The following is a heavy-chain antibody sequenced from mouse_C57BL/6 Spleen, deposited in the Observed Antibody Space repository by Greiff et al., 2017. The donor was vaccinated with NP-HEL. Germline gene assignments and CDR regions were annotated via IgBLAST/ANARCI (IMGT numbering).Heavy chain of an antibody. V-gene: IGHV14-3*01. D-gene: IGHD3-2*02. Sequence: EVQLQQSVAELVRPGASVKLSCTASGFNIKNTYMHWVKQRPEQGLEWIGRIDPANGNTKYAPKFQGKATITADTSANTAYLQLSSLTSEDTAIYYCVRGEDSSGYVGFAYWGQGTLVTVSA. CDR3: VRGEDSSGYVGFAY. CDR1: GFNIKNTY. J-gene: IGHJ3*01. CDR2: IDPANGNT.